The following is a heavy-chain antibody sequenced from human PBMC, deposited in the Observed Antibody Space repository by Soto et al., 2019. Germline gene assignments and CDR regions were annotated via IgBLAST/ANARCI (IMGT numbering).Heavy chain of an antibody. CDR1: GYTLTGYY. J-gene: IGHJ3*02. CDR3: ARGEQWLVLAEPTQDAFDI. D-gene: IGHD6-19*01. CDR2: INPNSGGT. Sequence: ASVKVSCKASGYTLTGYYMHWVRQAPGQGLEWMGWINPNSGGTNYAQKFQGWVTMTRDTSISTAYMELSRLRSDDTAVYYCARGEQWLVLAEPTQDAFDIWGKGTMVTVSS. V-gene: IGHV1-2*04.